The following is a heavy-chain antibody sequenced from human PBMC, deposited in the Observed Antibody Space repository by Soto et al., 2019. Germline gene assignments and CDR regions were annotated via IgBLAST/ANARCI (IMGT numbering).Heavy chain of an antibody. V-gene: IGHV4-4*07. Sequence: SETLSLTCTVSGGSISSYYWSWIRQPAGKGLEWIGRIYTSGSTNYNPSLKSRVTMSVDTSKNQFSLKLSSVTAADTAVYYCAREIGRDYYDSSGYYHGQYYFDYWGQGTLVTVSS. CDR1: GGSISSYY. D-gene: IGHD3-22*01. CDR3: AREIGRDYYDSSGYYHGQYYFDY. J-gene: IGHJ4*02. CDR2: IYTSGST.